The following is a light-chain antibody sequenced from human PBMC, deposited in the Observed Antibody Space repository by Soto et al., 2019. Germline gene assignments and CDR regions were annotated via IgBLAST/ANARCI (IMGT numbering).Light chain of an antibody. Sequence: DIQMTQSPSTLSASVGDRVTITCRASQSIDNWLAWYQQKPGRAPKLLIYDASSLESGVPSRFGGSGSGTEFTLTISSLQPDDFATYYCQQYNSYWTCGPGTKVEI. CDR3: QQYNSYWT. V-gene: IGKV1-5*01. CDR2: DAS. CDR1: QSIDNW. J-gene: IGKJ1*01.